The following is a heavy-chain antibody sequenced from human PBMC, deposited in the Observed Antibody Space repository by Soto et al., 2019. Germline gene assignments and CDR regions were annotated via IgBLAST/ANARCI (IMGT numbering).Heavy chain of an antibody. D-gene: IGHD1-26*01. V-gene: IGHV4-31*03. Sequence: QVQLQESGPGLVKPSQTLSLTCIVSGDSISRDGYFWTWIRQHPGKGLEWIGYIYDSGSAFYNPSLKSRVTMSVDTSQNQFSLNLRSVAAADADVFYCARGILRPNHYMDVWGKGTAVAVSS. CDR3: ARGILRPNHYMDV. CDR2: IYDSGSA. J-gene: IGHJ6*03. CDR1: GDSISRDGYF.